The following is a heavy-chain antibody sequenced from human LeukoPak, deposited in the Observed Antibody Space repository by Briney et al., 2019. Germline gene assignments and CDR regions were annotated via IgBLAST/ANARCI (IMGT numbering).Heavy chain of an antibody. Sequence: ASVKVSCKASGYTFTSYGISWVRQAPGQGLEWMGWISAYNGNTNYAQKLQGRVTMTTGTSTSTAYMELRSLRSDDTAVYYCAREELRYFDWLLRQSDAFNIWGQGTMVTVSS. CDR2: ISAYNGNT. D-gene: IGHD3-9*01. V-gene: IGHV1-18*01. CDR3: AREELRYFDWLLRQSDAFNI. CDR1: GYTFTSYG. J-gene: IGHJ3*02.